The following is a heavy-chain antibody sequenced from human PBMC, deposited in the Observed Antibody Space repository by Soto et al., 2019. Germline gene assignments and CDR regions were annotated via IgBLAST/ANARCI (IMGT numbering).Heavy chain of an antibody. J-gene: IGHJ6*02. CDR2: IDWDDDK. D-gene: IGHD4-4*01. Sequence: SGPTLVNPPQTLTLTCTFSGFSLSTSGMCVSWIRQPPGKALEWLALIDWDDDKYYSTSLKTRLTISKDTSKNQVVLTMTNMDPVDTATYYCARIRSYRTYYYYGMDVWGQGTTVTVSS. CDR1: GFSLSTSGMC. CDR3: ARIRSYRTYYYYGMDV. V-gene: IGHV2-70*01.